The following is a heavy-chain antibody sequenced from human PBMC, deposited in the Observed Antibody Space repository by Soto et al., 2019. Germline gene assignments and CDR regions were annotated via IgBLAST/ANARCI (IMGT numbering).Heavy chain of an antibody. CDR3: ASDWTDSSGPGGFDP. CDR2: INPSGGST. Sequence: QVQLVQSGAEVKKPGASVKVSCKASGYTFTSYYMHWVRQAPGQGLEWMGIINPSGGSTSYAQKFQGRVTMTRDTSTSTVYMELSSLRSEDTAVYYCASDWTDSSGPGGFDPWGQGTLVTVSS. V-gene: IGHV1-46*01. D-gene: IGHD3-22*01. J-gene: IGHJ5*02. CDR1: GYTFTSYY.